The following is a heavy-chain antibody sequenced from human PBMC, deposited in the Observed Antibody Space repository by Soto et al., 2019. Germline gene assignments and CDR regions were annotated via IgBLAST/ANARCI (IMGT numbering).Heavy chain of an antibody. D-gene: IGHD6-19*01. J-gene: IGHJ1*01. CDR1: GYTFSDYF. Sequence: QVQLVQSGAEVKNPGASVKVSCKASGYTFSDYFLHWVRQAPGQRLEWLGWVNGGTGNTQYSPTLQGRVTMTRDTSASTVYMELSSLTSEDTAVYYCARVAVTGTAQFRYWGQGTLVTVSA. V-gene: IGHV1-3*01. CDR3: ARVAVTGTAQFRY. CDR2: VNGGTGNT.